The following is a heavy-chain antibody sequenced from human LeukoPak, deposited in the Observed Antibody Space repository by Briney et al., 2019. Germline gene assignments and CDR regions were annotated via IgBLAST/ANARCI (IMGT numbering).Heavy chain of an antibody. V-gene: IGHV4-39*01. Sequence: SETLSLTCTVSDGSISSSSYYWGWIRQPPGKGLEWIGSIYYSGSTYYNPSLKSRVTISVDTSKNQFSLKLSSVTAADTAVYYCARLMVRGELVDYWGQGTLVTVSS. J-gene: IGHJ4*02. CDR1: DGSISSSSYY. D-gene: IGHD3-10*01. CDR3: ARLMVRGELVDY. CDR2: IYYSGST.